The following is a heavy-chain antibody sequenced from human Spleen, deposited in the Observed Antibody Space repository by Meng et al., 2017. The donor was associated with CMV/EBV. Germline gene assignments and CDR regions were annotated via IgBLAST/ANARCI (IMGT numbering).Heavy chain of an antibody. D-gene: IGHD3-16*01. CDR2: IQVIGHP. J-gene: IGHJ4*02. Sequence: EAPPALMKPPYNLSLTFFLSSPSTKSFNCSWVRQPPGQGLEWIVLIQVIGHPLYNPSLKSRVTVSLDASKSQFSLTLNSVAAADTATYYCAGRRPGGGACDYWGQGILVTVSS. CDR1: SPSTKSFN. CDR3: AGRRPGGGACDY. V-gene: IGHV4-4*07.